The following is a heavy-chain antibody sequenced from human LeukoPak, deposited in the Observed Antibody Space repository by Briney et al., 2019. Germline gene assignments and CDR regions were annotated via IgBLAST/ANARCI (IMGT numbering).Heavy chain of an antibody. CDR1: GFTFSNSL. CDR2: IDTDGSTT. CDR3: ARDRDGYNY. J-gene: IGHJ4*02. Sequence: PGGSLRLSCAASGFTFSNSLMHWVRQVPGKELVWVARIDTDGSTTHYADSVKGRFTISRDNAKNTLYLQMNSLRAEDTAVHYCARDRDGYNYWGQGTLVTVSS. V-gene: IGHV3-74*01. D-gene: IGHD5-24*01.